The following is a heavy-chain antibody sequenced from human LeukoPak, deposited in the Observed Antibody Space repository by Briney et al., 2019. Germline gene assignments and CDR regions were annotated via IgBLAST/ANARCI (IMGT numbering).Heavy chain of an antibody. J-gene: IGHJ5*02. V-gene: IGHV3-30*02. CDR2: IRNDGGNR. CDR3: ARGFGEFSA. CDR1: GFTFSSYN. D-gene: IGHD3-10*01. Sequence: PGGSLRLSCAASGFTFSSYNMNWVREAPGKGLEWLAFIRNDGGNRRYGDSVEGRFTISRDDSISTVYLQMDTLRPDDTAVYYCARGFGEFSAWGQGTLVTVSS.